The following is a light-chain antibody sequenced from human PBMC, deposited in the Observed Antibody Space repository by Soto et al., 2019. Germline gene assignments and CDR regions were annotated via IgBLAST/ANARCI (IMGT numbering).Light chain of an antibody. J-gene: IGKJ1*01. V-gene: IGKV3-20*01. CDR2: DTS. CDR1: QTVTNNY. CDR3: QQYGGAPRT. Sequence: EIVLTQSPATLSLSPGERATLSCRASQTVTNNYLAWYQQKPGQAPRLLIYDTSSRATGIPDTFSGSGSGTDFTLTISRLEPEDSAMYYCQQYGGAPRTFGQGTKVDIK.